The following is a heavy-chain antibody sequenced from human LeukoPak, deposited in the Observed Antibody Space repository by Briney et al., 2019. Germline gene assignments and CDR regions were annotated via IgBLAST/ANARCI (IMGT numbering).Heavy chain of an antibody. CDR2: IYYSGSSGST. V-gene: IGHV4-59*08. CDR3: ATLPLL. J-gene: IGHJ4*02. Sequence: SETLSLTCTVSGGSINSYYWSWIRQPPGEGLEWIGYIYYSGSSGSTDYNPSLKSRVTISVDTSKNQLSLKLSSVTAADTAVYYCATLPLLWGQGTLVTVSS. CDR1: GGSINSYY.